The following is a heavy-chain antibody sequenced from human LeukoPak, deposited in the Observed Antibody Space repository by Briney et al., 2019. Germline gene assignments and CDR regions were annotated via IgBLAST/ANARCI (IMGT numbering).Heavy chain of an antibody. CDR3: ARVSRVAAAGMKNAFDI. V-gene: IGHV4-59*01. CDR2: IYYSGST. CDR1: GGSISRYY. J-gene: IGHJ3*02. Sequence: SETLSLTCTVSGGSISRYYWSWIRQPPGKGLEWIGYIYYSGSTNYNPSLNSRVTISVDTSKKQFSLKVGSVTAADTAVYYCARVSRVAAAGMKNAFDIWGQGTMVTVSS. D-gene: IGHD6-13*01.